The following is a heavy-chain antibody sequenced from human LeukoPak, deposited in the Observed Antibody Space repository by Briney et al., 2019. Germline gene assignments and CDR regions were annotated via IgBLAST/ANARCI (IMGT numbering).Heavy chain of an antibody. CDR2: ISRSSSSA. J-gene: IGHJ4*02. Sequence: PGGSLRLSCAASGFTFTTYSMIWVRQAPGKGLEWVSYISRSSSSAHYADSVKGRFTISRDNAKNSVYLQMNSLRAEDTAVCYCTRGSQWELLGSCDYWGQGTLVTVSS. CDR1: GFTFTTYS. D-gene: IGHD1-26*01. CDR3: TRGSQWELLGSCDY. V-gene: IGHV3-48*04.